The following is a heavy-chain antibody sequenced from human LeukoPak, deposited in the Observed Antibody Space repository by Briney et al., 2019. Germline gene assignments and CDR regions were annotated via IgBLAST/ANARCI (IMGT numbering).Heavy chain of an antibody. CDR3: ARPNCAIFTGDFDEGYYFDY. V-gene: IGHV1-18*01. CDR1: GYTFTSYG. Sequence: ASVKVSCKASGYTFTSYGIIWVRQAPGQGLEWMGWISAYNGNTNYAQKLQGRVTMTTDTSTSTASMELRSLRSDDTAVYYCARPNCAIFTGDFDEGYYFDYWGQGTLVTVSS. CDR2: ISAYNGNT. D-gene: IGHD3-9*01. J-gene: IGHJ4*02.